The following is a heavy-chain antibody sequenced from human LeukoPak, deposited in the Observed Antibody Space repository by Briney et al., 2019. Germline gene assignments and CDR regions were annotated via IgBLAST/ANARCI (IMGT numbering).Heavy chain of an antibody. CDR2: IIPIFGTA. CDR1: GGTFSSYA. V-gene: IGHV1-69*01. Sequence: GSSVKLSCKASGGTFSSYAISWVRQAPGQGLEWIGGIIPIFGTANYAQKFQGRVTITADESTSTAYMELSSLRSEDTAVYYCARAMTTVTDSLFDYWGQGTLVTVSS. D-gene: IGHD4-11*01. CDR3: ARAMTTVTDSLFDY. J-gene: IGHJ4*02.